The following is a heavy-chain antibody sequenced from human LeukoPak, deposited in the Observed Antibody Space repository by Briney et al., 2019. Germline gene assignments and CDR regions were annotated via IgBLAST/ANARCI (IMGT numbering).Heavy chain of an antibody. V-gene: IGHV4-39*01. D-gene: IGHD2-21*01. Sequence: PSETLSLTCTVSGGSISSSSYYWGWIRQPPGKGLEWIGSIYYSGSTYYNPSLKSRVTISVDTSKNQFSLKLSSVTAADTAVYYCARLYDAGTHCGGDCYLSAPWGQGTLVTVSS. J-gene: IGHJ5*02. CDR3: ARLYDAGTHCGGDCYLSAP. CDR2: IYYSGST. CDR1: GGSISSSSYY.